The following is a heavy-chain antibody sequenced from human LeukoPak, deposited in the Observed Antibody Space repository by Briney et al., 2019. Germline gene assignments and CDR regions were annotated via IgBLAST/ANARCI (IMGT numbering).Heavy chain of an antibody. CDR3: ARRYTWLNFDY. D-gene: IGHD5-12*01. CDR1: GYFVTHHW. V-gene: IGHV5-51*01. Sequence: GESLKISCKGSGYFVTHHWIGWVRQMPGKGLEWMAIIHTGNSDSKYSPSFQGQVTISADKSISTAYLQWSSLKASDTAMYYCARRYTWLNFDYWGQGTLVTVSS. J-gene: IGHJ4*02. CDR2: IHTGNSDS.